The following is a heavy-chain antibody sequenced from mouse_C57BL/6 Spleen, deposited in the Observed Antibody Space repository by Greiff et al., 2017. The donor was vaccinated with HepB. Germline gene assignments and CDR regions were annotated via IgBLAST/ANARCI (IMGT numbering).Heavy chain of an antibody. CDR1: GYSITSGYY. CDR3: ARGGDYSNYGGFAY. Sequence: EVKLVESGPGLVKPSQSLSLTCSVTGYSITSGYYWNWIRQFPGNKLEWMGYISYDGSNNYNPSLKNRISITRDTSKNQFFLKLNSVTTEDTATYYCARGGDYSNYGGFAYWGQGTLVTVSA. V-gene: IGHV3-6*01. J-gene: IGHJ3*01. D-gene: IGHD2-5*01. CDR2: ISYDGSN.